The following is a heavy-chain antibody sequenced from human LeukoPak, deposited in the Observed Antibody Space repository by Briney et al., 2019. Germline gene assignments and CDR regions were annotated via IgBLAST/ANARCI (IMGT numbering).Heavy chain of an antibody. CDR2: ISSSRSYI. Sequence: PGGSLRLSCAASIFTFSSYSMNWVRQAPGKGLERVSSISSSRSYIYYADSVKGRFTISRDNAKNSLYLQMDSLRAEDTAVYYCANAVTGSYWYFDLWGRGTLVTVSS. D-gene: IGHD6-19*01. CDR3: ANAVTGSYWYFDL. V-gene: IGHV3-21*01. J-gene: IGHJ2*01. CDR1: IFTFSSYS.